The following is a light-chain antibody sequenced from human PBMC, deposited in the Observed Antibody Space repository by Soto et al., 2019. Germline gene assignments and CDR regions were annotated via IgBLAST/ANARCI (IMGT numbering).Light chain of an antibody. V-gene: IGKV1-5*03. CDR1: QSITTW. Sequence: IQMTHSPSPLSASVGDSVTITCRASQSITTWLAWYQQKPGKAPNLLIYKASNLESGVPSRFSGSGSGTEFTLTISGLQRDDFATYYCQQYDNYYTFGQRTKLEIK. J-gene: IGKJ2*01. CDR2: KAS. CDR3: QQYDNYYT.